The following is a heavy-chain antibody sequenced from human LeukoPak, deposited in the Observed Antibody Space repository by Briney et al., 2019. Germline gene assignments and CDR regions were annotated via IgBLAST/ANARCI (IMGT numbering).Heavy chain of an antibody. V-gene: IGHV3-33*01. Sequence: PGGSLRLSCAASGFTFSNYGMHWVRQAPGKGLEWVAVIWYDGSNKYYADSVKGRFTISRDNSKNTLYLQMNSLRVEDTAVYHCARAGDSSGYYYGDWGQGTLVTVSS. CDR2: IWYDGSNK. D-gene: IGHD3-22*01. CDR3: ARAGDSSGYYYGD. CDR1: GFTFSNYG. J-gene: IGHJ4*02.